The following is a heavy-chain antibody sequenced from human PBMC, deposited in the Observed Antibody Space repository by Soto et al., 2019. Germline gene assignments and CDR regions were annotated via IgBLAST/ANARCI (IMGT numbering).Heavy chain of an antibody. CDR1: GFTFSSYA. CDR2: MSGSGGST. D-gene: IGHD6-13*01. J-gene: IGHJ4*02. CDR3: AKGLAAAVPYYFDY. V-gene: IGHV3-23*01. Sequence: EVQLLESGGGLVQPGGSLRVSCAASGFTFSSYAMSWVRQAPGKGLEWVSSMSGSGGSTYYADSVKGRFSISRDNSRKTLYLQMDSLRAEDTAVYYCAKGLAAAVPYYFDYWGQGTLVTVSS.